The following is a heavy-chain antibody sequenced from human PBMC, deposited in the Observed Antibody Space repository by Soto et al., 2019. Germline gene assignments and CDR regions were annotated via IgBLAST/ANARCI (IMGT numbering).Heavy chain of an antibody. CDR1: GFTFSSYA. CDR3: AKTPYSSSWYYFDY. V-gene: IGHV3-23*01. Sequence: GGSLRLSCAASGFTFSSYAMSWVRQAPGKGLEWVSGISASGGSTDYADSVKGRFTISRDNSKNTLYVRMNSLRAEDTAVYYCAKTPYSSSWYYFDYWGQGTPVTVSS. CDR2: ISASGGST. D-gene: IGHD6-13*01. J-gene: IGHJ4*02.